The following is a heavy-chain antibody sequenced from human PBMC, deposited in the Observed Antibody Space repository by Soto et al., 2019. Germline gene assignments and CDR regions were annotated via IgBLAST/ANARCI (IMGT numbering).Heavy chain of an antibody. CDR1: GDSISSGGYY. D-gene: IGHD3-16*02. J-gene: IGHJ4*02. CDR3: ARNQGDYVWGSYPFDY. Sequence: SETLSLTCTVSGDSISSGGYYWSWIRQHPGKSLEWIGYIYYSGSTYYNPSLKSRVTISVDTSKNQFSLKLSSVTAADTAVYYCARNQGDYVWGSYPFDYWGQGTLVTVSS. V-gene: IGHV4-31*03. CDR2: IYYSGST.